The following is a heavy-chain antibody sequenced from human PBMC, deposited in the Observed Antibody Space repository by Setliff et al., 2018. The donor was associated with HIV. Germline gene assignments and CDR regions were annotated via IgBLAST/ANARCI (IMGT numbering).Heavy chain of an antibody. V-gene: IGHV3-49*04. CDR1: GFTFGDSA. D-gene: IGHD3-3*01. CDR2: IRTKAYGGTT. Sequence: GGSLRLSCSASGFTFGDSAMSWVRQAPGKGLEWVGFIRTKAYGGTTEYAASVKGRFTISRDDSKNSLYLQMNSLRAEDTAVYYCAPLGGSRFYFDYWGQGTLVTVSS. J-gene: IGHJ4*02. CDR3: APLGGSRFYFDY.